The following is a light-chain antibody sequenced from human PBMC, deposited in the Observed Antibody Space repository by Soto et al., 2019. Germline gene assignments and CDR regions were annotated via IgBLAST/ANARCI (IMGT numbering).Light chain of an antibody. CDR2: EVS. J-gene: IGLJ1*01. CDR3: SSYTSRSTDV. V-gene: IGLV2-14*01. CDR1: SSDVGNYNY. Sequence: QSALTQPASVSGSPGQSITISCTGTSSDVGNYNYVSWYQQHPGKAPKLMIYEVSNRPSGISNRFSGSKSGNTASLTISGLQAEDEADYYCSSYTSRSTDVFGTGTKVTVL.